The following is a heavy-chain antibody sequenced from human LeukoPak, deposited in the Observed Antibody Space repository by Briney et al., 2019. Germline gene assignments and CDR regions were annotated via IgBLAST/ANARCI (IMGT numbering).Heavy chain of an antibody. J-gene: IGHJ4*02. CDR1: GFTFSSYW. V-gene: IGHV3-23*01. Sequence: GGSLRLSCAASGFTFSSYWMNWARQVSGKGLEWVSGISGSGGGTYYAASVKGRFTISRDNSKDTLFLQMNSLRADDTALYYCARWSGDYKFDYWGQGTLVTVSS. D-gene: IGHD3-3*01. CDR2: ISGSGGGT. CDR3: ARWSGDYKFDY.